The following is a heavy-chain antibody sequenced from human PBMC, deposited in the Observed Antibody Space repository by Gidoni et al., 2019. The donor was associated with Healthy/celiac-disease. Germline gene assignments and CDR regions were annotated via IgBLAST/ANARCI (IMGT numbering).Heavy chain of an antibody. Sequence: QVQLQESGPGLVKPSQTLSLTCTVSGASISSASYYWSWIRQPAGKGLEWIGRVYTTGSTIYNPSLKSRVTISLDTSKSQFSLRLSPVTAADTAVYYCARSPAYCSSGISCPPGYGMDVWGQGTTVTVSS. CDR2: VYTTGST. V-gene: IGHV4-61*02. CDR1: GASISSASYY. J-gene: IGHJ6*02. CDR3: ARSPAYCSSGISCPPGYGMDV. D-gene: IGHD2-2*01.